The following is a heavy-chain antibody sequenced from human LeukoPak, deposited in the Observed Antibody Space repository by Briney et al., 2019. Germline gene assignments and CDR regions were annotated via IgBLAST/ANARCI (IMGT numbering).Heavy chain of an antibody. V-gene: IGHV1-69*13. D-gene: IGHD1-26*01. CDR2: IIPIFGTA. CDR1: GYIFTGYY. J-gene: IGHJ4*02. Sequence: SVKVSCKASGYIFTGYYMHWVRQAPGQGLEWMGGIIPIFGTANYAQKFQGRVTITADESTSTAYMELSSLRSEDTAVYYCARDPYSGSYLDYWGQGTLVTVSS. CDR3: ARDPYSGSYLDY.